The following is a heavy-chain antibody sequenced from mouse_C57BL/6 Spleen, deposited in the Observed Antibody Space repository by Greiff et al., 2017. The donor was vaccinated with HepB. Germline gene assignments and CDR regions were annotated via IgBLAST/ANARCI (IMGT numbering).Heavy chain of an antibody. J-gene: IGHJ4*01. Sequence: EESGPGLVKPSQSLSLTCSVTGYSITSGYYWNWIRQFPGNKLEWMGYISYDGSNNYNPSLKNRISITRDTSKNQFFLKLNSVTTEDTATYYCARDGGDVYAMDYWGQGTSVTVSS. CDR3: ARDGGDVYAMDY. CDR2: ISYDGSN. D-gene: IGHD3-3*01. CDR1: GYSITSGYY. V-gene: IGHV3-6*01.